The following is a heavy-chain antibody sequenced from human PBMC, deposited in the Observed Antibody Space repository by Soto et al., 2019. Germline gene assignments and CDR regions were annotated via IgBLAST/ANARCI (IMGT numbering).Heavy chain of an antibody. CDR1: GYTFTSYD. CDR2: MNPNSGNT. D-gene: IGHD2-15*01. J-gene: IGHJ4*02. CDR3: ATLGGGYCSGGSCYSHY. V-gene: IGHV1-8*01. Sequence: QVQLVQSGAEVKKPGASVKVSCKASGYTFTSYDINWVRQATGQGLEWMGWMNPNSGNTGYAQKFQGRVTMTRNTSISTAYMELRSLRSEDTAVYYCATLGGGYCSGGSCYSHYWGQGTLVTVSS.